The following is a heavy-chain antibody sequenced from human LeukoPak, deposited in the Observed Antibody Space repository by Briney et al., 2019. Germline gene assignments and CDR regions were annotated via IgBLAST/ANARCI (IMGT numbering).Heavy chain of an antibody. V-gene: IGHV5-10-1*01. CDR1: GYIFTYYW. J-gene: IGHJ4*02. CDR3: ARLKYGTNSGYFDY. D-gene: IGHD1-1*01. Sequence: GGSLRLSCKGSGYIFTYYWITWVRQMPGKGLEWIGGIDPSDSYVNSPSFQGHVTISADKSISTAYLQWSSLKASDTATYYCARLKYGTNSGYFDYWGQGTLVTVAS. CDR2: IDPSDSYV.